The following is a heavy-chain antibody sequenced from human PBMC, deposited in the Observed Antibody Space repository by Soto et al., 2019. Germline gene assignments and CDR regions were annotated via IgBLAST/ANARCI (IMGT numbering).Heavy chain of an antibody. J-gene: IGHJ5*02. Sequence: SVKVSCKASGGTLSSYAISWVRQAPGQGLEWMGGIIPIFGTANYAQKFQGRVTITADESTSTAYMELSSLRSEDTAVYYCARVLTGTTFGFDPWGQGTLVTVSS. CDR3: ARVLTGTTFGFDP. CDR2: IIPIFGTA. V-gene: IGHV1-69*13. CDR1: GGTLSSYA. D-gene: IGHD1-20*01.